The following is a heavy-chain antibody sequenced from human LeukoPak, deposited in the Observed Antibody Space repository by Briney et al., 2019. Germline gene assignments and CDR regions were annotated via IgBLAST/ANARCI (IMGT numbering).Heavy chain of an antibody. CDR1: GFTVSSNY. CDR3: ARWKSCFYYYYGMDV. J-gene: IGHJ6*02. D-gene: IGHD2-15*01. Sequence: GGSLRLSCAASGFTVSSNYMSWVSQAPGKGLEWVSVIYSGGSTYYADSVKGRFTISRHNSKNTLYLQMNSLRAEDTAVYYCARWKSCFYYYYGMDVWGQGTTVTVSS. V-gene: IGHV3-53*04. CDR2: IYSGGST.